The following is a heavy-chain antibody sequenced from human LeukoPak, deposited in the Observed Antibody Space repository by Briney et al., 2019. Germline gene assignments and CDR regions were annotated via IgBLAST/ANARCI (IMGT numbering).Heavy chain of an antibody. Sequence: PGGSLRLSCAASGFTLSSYWMHWVRQAPGKGLVWVSRINTDGSSATYADSVKGRFTISRDNSKNTLYLQMNSLRTEDTAVYYCAKAEGYDILTGLDYWGQGTLVTVSS. V-gene: IGHV3-74*01. CDR3: AKAEGYDILTGLDY. D-gene: IGHD3-9*01. J-gene: IGHJ4*02. CDR1: GFTLSSYW. CDR2: INTDGSSA.